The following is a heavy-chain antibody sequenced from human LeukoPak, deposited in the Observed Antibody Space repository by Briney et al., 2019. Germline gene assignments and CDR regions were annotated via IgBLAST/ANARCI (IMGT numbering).Heavy chain of an antibody. CDR2: ISGSGGSA. J-gene: IGHJ4*02. CDR3: AKGDRRYSSSGATFDY. CDR1: GFTFSSYW. Sequence: GGSLRLSCAASGFTFSSYWMHWVRQAPGKGLEWVSAISGSGGSAYYADSVKGRFTISRDNSKNTLYLQMNSLRAEDTAVYYCAKGDRRYSSSGATFDYWGQGTLVTVSS. D-gene: IGHD6-6*01. V-gene: IGHV3-23*01.